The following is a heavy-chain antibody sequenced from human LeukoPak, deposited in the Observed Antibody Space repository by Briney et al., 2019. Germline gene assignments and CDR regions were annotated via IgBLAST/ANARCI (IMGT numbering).Heavy chain of an antibody. CDR1: GFTFDGYG. CDR3: ARDSSGWGYYYYYYMDV. J-gene: IGHJ6*03. Sequence: GGSLRLSCAASGFTFDGYGMSWVRQAPGKGLEWVSGINWNGGSTGYADSMKGRFTISRDNAKNSLYLQMNSLRAEDTALYYCARDSSGWGYYYYYYMDVWGKGTTVTVSS. CDR2: INWNGGST. V-gene: IGHV3-20*04. D-gene: IGHD6-19*01.